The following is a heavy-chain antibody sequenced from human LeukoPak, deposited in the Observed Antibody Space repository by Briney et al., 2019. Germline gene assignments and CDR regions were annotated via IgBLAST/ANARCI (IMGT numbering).Heavy chain of an antibody. D-gene: IGHD3-9*01. CDR1: GYAFSAYY. Sequence: ASVKVSCKASGYAFSAYYMHWVRQAPGQGLEWMGWLNPQTGDTHFAQKFQGRVTFTRDTSISTAYMAMSRLRSDDTAVFYCARGIRYHDWLSPFDSWGQGTLVTVSS. CDR3: ARGIRYHDWLSPFDS. J-gene: IGHJ4*02. V-gene: IGHV1-2*02. CDR2: LNPQTGDT.